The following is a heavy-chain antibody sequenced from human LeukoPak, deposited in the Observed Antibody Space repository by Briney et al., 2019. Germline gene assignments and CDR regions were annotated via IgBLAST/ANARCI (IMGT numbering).Heavy chain of an antibody. Sequence: SETLSLTCAVYGESFSGYSWSWIRQPPGKGLEWIGEINHSGSTNYNPSLKSRVTISVDTSKNQFSLKLSSVTAADTAVYYCAREGGTGAFDIWGQGTMVTVSS. J-gene: IGHJ3*02. CDR3: AREGGTGAFDI. D-gene: IGHD1-14*01. CDR1: GESFSGYS. CDR2: INHSGST. V-gene: IGHV4-34*01.